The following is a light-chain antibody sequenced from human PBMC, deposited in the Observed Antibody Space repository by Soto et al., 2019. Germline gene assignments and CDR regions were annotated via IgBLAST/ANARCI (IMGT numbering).Light chain of an antibody. CDR1: QSVSSSS. CDR3: QQYGGSPLIT. V-gene: IGKV3-20*01. Sequence: EVVLTQSPGTLSLSLGERATLSCRASQSVSSSSLAWYQQKPGQAPRLLIYGASNRATGIPDRFSGSGSGTDFSLTISRLEPEDFAVYYCQQYGGSPLITFGQGTRLEIK. CDR2: GAS. J-gene: IGKJ5*01.